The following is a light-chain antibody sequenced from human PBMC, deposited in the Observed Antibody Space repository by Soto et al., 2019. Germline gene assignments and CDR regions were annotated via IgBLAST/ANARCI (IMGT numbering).Light chain of an antibody. Sequence: QSALTQPASVSGSPGQSNTISCTGTSSDVGGYNYVSWYQQHPGKAPKVMIYEVSYRPSGVSNRFSGSKSGNTASLTISGLQAEDEADYYCSSYTSSSTVVFGGGTKLTVL. CDR2: EVS. CDR3: SSYTSSSTVV. V-gene: IGLV2-14*01. J-gene: IGLJ2*01. CDR1: SSDVGGYNY.